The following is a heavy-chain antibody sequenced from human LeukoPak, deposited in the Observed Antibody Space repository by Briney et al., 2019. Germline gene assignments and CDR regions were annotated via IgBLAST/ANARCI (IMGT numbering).Heavy chain of an antibody. CDR2: IIPILGIA. Sequence: ASVKVSCKASGGTFSSYAISRVRQAPGQGLEWMGRIIPILGIANYAQKFQGRVTITADKSTSTAYMELSSLRSEDTAVYYCARDPHNWFDPWGQGTLVTVSS. CDR3: ARDPHNWFDP. V-gene: IGHV1-69*04. CDR1: GGTFSSYA. J-gene: IGHJ5*02.